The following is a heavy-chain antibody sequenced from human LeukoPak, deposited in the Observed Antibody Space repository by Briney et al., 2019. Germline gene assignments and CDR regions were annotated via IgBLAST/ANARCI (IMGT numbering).Heavy chain of an antibody. J-gene: IGHJ4*02. CDR2: TNSDMSDI. D-gene: IGHD4-11*01. CDR1: GFAFGTYW. Sequence: GGSLRLSCVASGFAFGTYWMHWVRQVPGQGLLWVARTNSDMSDIIYADSVKGRFIISRDNTKSTLFLQMNTLRLDNSAVYYCAGGVASRLLDYWGRGTLVTVSS. V-gene: IGHV3-74*01. CDR3: AGGVASRLLDY.